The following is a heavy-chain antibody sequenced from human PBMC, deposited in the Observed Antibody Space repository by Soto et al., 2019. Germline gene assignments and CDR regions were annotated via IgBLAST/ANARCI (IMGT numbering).Heavy chain of an antibody. CDR3: ARHSYSCGSGYGFWFDP. V-gene: IGHV4-39*01. Sequence: SETLSLTCSVSGGSISSRGYYWGWIRQPPGKGLEWIGSIFYSGSTHYNPSLKSRVTISVDTSKDQLSLRLSSVTAAVMALYYCARHSYSCGSGYGFWFDPWGQGTLVTVS. J-gene: IGHJ5*02. CDR1: GGSISSRGYY. CDR2: IFYSGST. D-gene: IGHD3-10*01.